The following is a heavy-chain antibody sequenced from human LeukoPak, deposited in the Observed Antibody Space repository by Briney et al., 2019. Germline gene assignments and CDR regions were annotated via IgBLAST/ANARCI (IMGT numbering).Heavy chain of an antibody. Sequence: PGGSLRLSCAASGFTFSSYAMSWVRQAPGKGLEWVSAISGSGGSTYYADSVKGRFTISRDNSKNTLYLQMNSLRAEDTAVYYCAKDPGGYYDSSGINDYWGQGTLVTDSS. CDR1: GFTFSSYA. D-gene: IGHD3-22*01. J-gene: IGHJ4*02. CDR3: AKDPGGYYDSSGINDY. V-gene: IGHV3-23*01. CDR2: ISGSGGST.